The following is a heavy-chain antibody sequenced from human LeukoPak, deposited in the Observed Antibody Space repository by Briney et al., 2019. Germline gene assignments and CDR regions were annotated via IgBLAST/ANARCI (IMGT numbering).Heavy chain of an antibody. J-gene: IGHJ4*02. D-gene: IGHD5-18*01. CDR1: GGSISSSNW. Sequence: PLETLSLTCAVSGGSISSSNWWSWVRQPPGKGLEWIGEIYHSGSTNYNPSLKSRVTISVDKSKNQFSLKLSSVTAADTAVYYCARAYVDTAMVGFDYWGQGTLVTVSS. CDR3: ARAYVDTAMVGFDY. CDR2: IYHSGST. V-gene: IGHV4-4*02.